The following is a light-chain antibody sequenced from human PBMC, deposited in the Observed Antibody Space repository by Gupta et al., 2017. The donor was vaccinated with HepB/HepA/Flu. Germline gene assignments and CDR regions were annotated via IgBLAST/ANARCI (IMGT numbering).Light chain of an antibody. CDR2: DVS. J-gene: IGLJ1*01. V-gene: IGLV2-14*03. CDR3: SSYTSSSTGV. Sequence: QSALTQPASAAGSPGRSIPISWTGTSSDVGGYNYVSWYQQHPGKAPKLMIYDVSDRPSGVSNRFSGSKSGNTASLTISGLQADDEADYYCSSYTSSSTGVFGTGTKVTVL. CDR1: SSDVGGYNY.